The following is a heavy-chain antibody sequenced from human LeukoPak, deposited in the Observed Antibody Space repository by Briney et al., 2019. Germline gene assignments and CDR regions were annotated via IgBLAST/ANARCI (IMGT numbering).Heavy chain of an antibody. V-gene: IGHV3-23*01. CDR2: ISAGGDRT. Sequence: GGSLRLSCEASGFTFSSYAMSWVRQAPGKGLDWVSGISAGGDRTYYADSVKGRFTISRDNAKNTLYLQMNSLRAEDTAVYYCAKFEYSTATQLYYFDCWGQGALITVSS. CDR1: GFTFSSYA. J-gene: IGHJ4*02. D-gene: IGHD5-24*01. CDR3: AKFEYSTATQLYYFDC.